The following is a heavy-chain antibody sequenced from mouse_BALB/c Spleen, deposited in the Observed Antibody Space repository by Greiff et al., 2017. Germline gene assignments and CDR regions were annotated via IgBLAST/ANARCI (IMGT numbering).Heavy chain of an antibody. CDR2: INPSSGYT. V-gene: IGHV1-4*01. CDR1: GYTFTSYT. D-gene: IGHD2-3*01. CDR3: ARFETPRNDGYSVAY. Sequence: VQRVESGAELARPGASVKMSCKASGYTFTSYTMHWVKQRPGQGLEWIGYINPSSGYTNYNQKFKDKATLTADKSSSTAYMQLSSLTSEDSAVYYCARFETPRNDGYSVAYWGQGTLVTVSA. J-gene: IGHJ3*01.